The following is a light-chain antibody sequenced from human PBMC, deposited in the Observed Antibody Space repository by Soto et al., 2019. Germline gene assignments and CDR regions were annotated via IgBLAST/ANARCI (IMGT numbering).Light chain of an antibody. CDR2: EAS. J-gene: IGKJ1*01. CDR3: QQCGGSPRT. V-gene: IGKV3-11*01. Sequence: EIVLTQSPATLSLSPGERATLSCRASQSVSSYLAWYQQKPGQAPRLLMYEASNRATGIPARFSGGGSGTDFTLTISSLEPEDFALYYCQQCGGSPRTFGQGTRVEIK. CDR1: QSVSSY.